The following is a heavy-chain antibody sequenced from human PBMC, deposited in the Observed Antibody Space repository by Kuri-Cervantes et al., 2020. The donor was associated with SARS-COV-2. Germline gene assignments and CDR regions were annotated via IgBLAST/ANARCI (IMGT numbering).Heavy chain of an antibody. Sequence: GESLKISCAASGFTFSSYAMSWVHQAPGKGLEWVSAISGSGGSTYYADSVKGRFTISRDNSKNTLYLQMNSLRAEDTAVYYCARETPWFGETLGPGWYFDLWGRGTLVTVSS. CDR1: GFTFSSYA. V-gene: IGHV3-23*01. D-gene: IGHD3-10*01. CDR2: ISGSGGST. CDR3: ARETPWFGETLGPGWYFDL. J-gene: IGHJ2*01.